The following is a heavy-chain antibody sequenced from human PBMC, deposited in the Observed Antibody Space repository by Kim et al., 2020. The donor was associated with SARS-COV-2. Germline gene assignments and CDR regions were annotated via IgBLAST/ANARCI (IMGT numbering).Heavy chain of an antibody. CDR3: ARDNIIR. V-gene: IGHV3-30*01. CDR2: DGSNK. Sequence: DGSNKYYANDVEGLFTIARDNSKNTLYLQVNSLRAEDTAVYYCARDNIIRWGQGTLVTVSS. J-gene: IGHJ4*02.